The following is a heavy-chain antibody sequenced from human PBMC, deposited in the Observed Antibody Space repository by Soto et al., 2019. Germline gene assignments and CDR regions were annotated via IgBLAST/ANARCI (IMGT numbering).Heavy chain of an antibody. CDR2: ISTSSIYI. CDR1: AFTFSSYS. V-gene: IGHV3-21*01. D-gene: IGHD6-13*01. CDR3: ANHEAADTFSDYYGMSV. J-gene: IGHJ6*02. Sequence: EVQLVESGGGLVKPGGSLRLSCAASAFTFSSYSMNWVRQAPGKGLEWVSSISTSSIYIYYADSVKGRFTISRDNAKNSLYLQMNSLRAEDTAVYYCANHEAADTFSDYYGMSVWGQGTTVTVSS.